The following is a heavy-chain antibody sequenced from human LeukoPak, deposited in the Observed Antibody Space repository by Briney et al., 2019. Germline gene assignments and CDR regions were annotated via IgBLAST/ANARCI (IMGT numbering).Heavy chain of an antibody. Sequence: SETLSLTCAVSDYSISSGYYWGWIRQPPGEGLEWIGSIYHSGSTYYNPSLKSRVTISVDTSKNQFSLKLNSVTAADTAVYYCARDRKAVAGTGYWGQGTLVTVSS. V-gene: IGHV4-38-2*02. D-gene: IGHD6-19*01. CDR1: DYSISSGYY. J-gene: IGHJ4*02. CDR2: IYHSGST. CDR3: ARDRKAVAGTGY.